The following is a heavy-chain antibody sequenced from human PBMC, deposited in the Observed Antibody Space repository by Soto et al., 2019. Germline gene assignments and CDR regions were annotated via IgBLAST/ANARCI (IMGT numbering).Heavy chain of an antibody. J-gene: IGHJ4*02. D-gene: IGHD3-3*01. Sequence: PGGSLRLSCAASGFTFSSYAMHWVRQAPGKGLEWVAVISYDGSNKYYADSVKGRFTISRDNSKNTLYLQMNSLRAEDTAVYYCARDLGSDFWRRNSPPPFDYWGQGTLVTVSS. V-gene: IGHV3-30-3*01. CDR3: ARDLGSDFWRRNSPPPFDY. CDR2: ISYDGSNK. CDR1: GFTFSSYA.